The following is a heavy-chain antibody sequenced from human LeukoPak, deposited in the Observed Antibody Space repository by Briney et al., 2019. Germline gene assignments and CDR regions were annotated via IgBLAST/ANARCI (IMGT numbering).Heavy chain of an antibody. CDR3: ARDWSGYARLDF. D-gene: IGHD6-25*01. CDR2: IQYDGSKN. Sequence: GGSLRLSCTTSGFTFSNYGMHWVRQAPGKGLEWVAAIQYDGSKNYYADSVKGRFTISRDDSRNTLYVQMNSLRVDDTAVYYCARDWSGYARLDFWGRGALVTVSS. V-gene: IGHV3-33*01. CDR1: GFTFSNYG. J-gene: IGHJ4*02.